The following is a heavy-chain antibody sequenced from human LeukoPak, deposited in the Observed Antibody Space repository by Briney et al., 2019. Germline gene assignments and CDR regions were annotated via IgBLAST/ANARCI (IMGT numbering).Heavy chain of an antibody. CDR2: ISSSRTTT. D-gene: IGHD3-22*01. CDR3: AKQDYDSSGPSTDDAFDI. V-gene: IGHV3-48*02. J-gene: IGHJ3*02. CDR1: GFTFSSYS. Sequence: GGSLRLSCAASGFTFSSYSMSWVRQAPGKGLEGVSYISSSRTTTYYADSVKGRFTISRGSAKNSLYLQMNTLRDEDTAVYYCAKQDYDSSGPSTDDAFDIWGQGTMVTVSS.